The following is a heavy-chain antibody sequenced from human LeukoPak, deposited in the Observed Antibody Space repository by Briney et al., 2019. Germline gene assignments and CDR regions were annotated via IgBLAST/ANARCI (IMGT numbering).Heavy chain of an antibody. D-gene: IGHD3-10*01. CDR1: GFTVSSNY. Sequence: PGGSLRLSCAASGFTVSSNYMSWVRQAPGKGLEWVSVIYSGGSTYYADSVKGRFTISRDNSKNTLYLQMNSLRAEDTAVYYCARVGEDREYALDIWGQGTMVTVSS. V-gene: IGHV3-53*01. J-gene: IGHJ3*02. CDR2: IYSGGST. CDR3: ARVGEDREYALDI.